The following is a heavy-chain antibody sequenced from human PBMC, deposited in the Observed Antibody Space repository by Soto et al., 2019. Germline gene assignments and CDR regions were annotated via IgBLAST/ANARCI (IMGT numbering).Heavy chain of an antibody. J-gene: IGHJ4*02. CDR2: ISSSSSTI. CDR3: ARLVGATYFDY. Sequence: GGSLRLSCASSGFTFSSYSMNWVRQAPGKGLEWVSYISSSSSTIYYADSVKGRFTISRDNSKNTLYLQMNSLRAEDTAVYYCARLVGATYFDYWGQGTLVTVSS. CDR1: GFTFSSYS. D-gene: IGHD1-26*01. V-gene: IGHV3-48*01.